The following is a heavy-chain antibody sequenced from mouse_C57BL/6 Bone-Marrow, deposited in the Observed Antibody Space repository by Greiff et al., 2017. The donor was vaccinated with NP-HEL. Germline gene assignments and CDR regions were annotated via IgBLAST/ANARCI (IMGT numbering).Heavy chain of an antibody. CDR1: GYTFTDYY. J-gene: IGHJ4*01. V-gene: IGHV1-76*01. CDR2: IYPGSGNT. Sequence: VKLQESGAELVRPGASVKLSCKASGYTFTDYYINWVKQRPGQGLEWIARIYPGSGNTYYNEKFKGKATLTAEKSSSTAYMQLSSLTSEDSAVYFCARRYDYLYYYAMDYWGQGTSVTVSS. D-gene: IGHD2-4*01. CDR3: ARRYDYLYYYAMDY.